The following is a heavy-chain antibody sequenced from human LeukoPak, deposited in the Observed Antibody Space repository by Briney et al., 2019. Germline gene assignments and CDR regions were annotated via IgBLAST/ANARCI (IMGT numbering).Heavy chain of an antibody. CDR3: ARGGYCSTTSCNQFNWFAP. V-gene: IGHV1-3*03. CDR2: INAGNGNT. CDR1: GYAFTTYA. Sequence: GASVKVSCKASGYAFTTYAIHWVRQAPGQRLEWMGWINAGNGNTKYSQEFQGRVTITRDTSASTANMELSSLRSEDMAVYYCARGGYCSTTSCNQFNWFAPWGQGTLVTVSS. D-gene: IGHD2-2*01. J-gene: IGHJ5*02.